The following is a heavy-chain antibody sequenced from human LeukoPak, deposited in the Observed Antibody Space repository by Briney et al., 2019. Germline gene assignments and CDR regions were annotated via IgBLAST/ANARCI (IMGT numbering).Heavy chain of an antibody. CDR2: INPNSGGT. CDR3: ASHGEIDY. J-gene: IGHJ4*02. Sequence: GASVKVSCTASGYTFTGYYMHWVRQAPGQGLEWMGWINPNSGGTNYAQTFQGRVTMTRDTSISTAYMELSRLRSDDTAVYYCASHGEIDYWGQGTLVTVSS. D-gene: IGHD4-17*01. V-gene: IGHV1-2*02. CDR1: GYTFTGYY.